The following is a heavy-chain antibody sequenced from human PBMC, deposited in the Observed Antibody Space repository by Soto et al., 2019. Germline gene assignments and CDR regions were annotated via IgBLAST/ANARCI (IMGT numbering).Heavy chain of an antibody. CDR2: INHSGST. V-gene: IGHV4-34*01. CDR3: ARGRGSYDILTGAPRGYYYYYGMDV. D-gene: IGHD3-9*01. J-gene: IGHJ6*02. Sequence: KPSETLSLTCAVYGGSFSGYYWSWIRQPPGKGLEWIGEINHSGSTNYNPSLKSRITISVDTSKNQFSLKLSSVTAADTAVYYCARGRGSYDILTGAPRGYYYYYGMDVWAKGPRSPSP. CDR1: GGSFSGYY.